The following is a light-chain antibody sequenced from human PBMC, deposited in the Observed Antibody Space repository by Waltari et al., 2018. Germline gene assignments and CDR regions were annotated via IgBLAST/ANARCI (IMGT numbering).Light chain of an antibody. V-gene: IGLV3-25*03. J-gene: IGLJ2*01. Sequence: SYDLTQPPSVSVSPGQTARITCSGDALPKQYGYWYQQKSGQAPVLMLFQDKERPTGIPGRFSDARSGTTVTLTISGVQAEDGADYYCQSVDSSATHVIFGGGTKLTVL. CDR2: QDK. CDR3: QSVDSSATHVI. CDR1: ALPKQY.